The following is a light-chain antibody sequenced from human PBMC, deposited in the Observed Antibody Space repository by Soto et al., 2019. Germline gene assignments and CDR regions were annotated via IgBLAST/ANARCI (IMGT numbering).Light chain of an antibody. CDR1: QSVSSN. CDR3: QQYSHWPRT. Sequence: EIVMTQSPATLSVSPGERATLSCRASQSVSSNLAWYQQKPGQAPRLLIYGASTRATGIPARFSGSGSGTEFTLTISSLQSEDFAVYYCQQYSHWPRTFGQGTKVEVK. J-gene: IGKJ1*01. V-gene: IGKV3-15*01. CDR2: GAS.